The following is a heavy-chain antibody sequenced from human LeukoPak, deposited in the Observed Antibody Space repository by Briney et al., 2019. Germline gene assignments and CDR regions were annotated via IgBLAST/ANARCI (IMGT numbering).Heavy chain of an antibody. CDR2: INHSGST. CDR3: AVVVVPAAILGWFDP. D-gene: IGHD2-2*02. Sequence: SETLSLTCAVYGGSFSGYYWSWIRQPPGKGPEWIGEINHSGSTNYNPSLKSRVTISVDTSKNQFSLKLSSVTAADTAVYYCAVVVVPAAILGWFDPWGQGTLVTVSS. J-gene: IGHJ5*02. V-gene: IGHV4-34*01. CDR1: GGSFSGYY.